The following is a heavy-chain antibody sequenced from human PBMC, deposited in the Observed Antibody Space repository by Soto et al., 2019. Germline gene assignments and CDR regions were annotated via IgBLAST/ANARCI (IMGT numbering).Heavy chain of an antibody. CDR2: IYYSGYT. CDR3: ARESAELGYCGGVTCYTADY. CDR1: GGSISAGDYY. J-gene: IGHJ4*02. Sequence: TSETLSLTCTVSGGSISAGDYYWSWIRQTPGKGLEWIGYIYYSGYTSYNPSLESRVTISVDSSKNQFSLKVNSVTAADTAVYYCARESAELGYCGGVTCYTADYWGQGILVTVSS. V-gene: IGHV4-30-4*01. D-gene: IGHD2-15*01.